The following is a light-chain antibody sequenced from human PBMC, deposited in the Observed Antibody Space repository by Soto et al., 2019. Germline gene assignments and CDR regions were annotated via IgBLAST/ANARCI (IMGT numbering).Light chain of an antibody. J-gene: IGKJ5*01. Sequence: EIVMTQSPATLSVSPGGTATLSCSASQYVSNKVAWYQQKPGQAPRLLILGASTRATGVPARFSGSGSGTEFTLSISSLQSEDFAVYYCKQYKEWPPFTFGQGTRLEIK. CDR2: GAS. CDR1: QYVSNK. CDR3: KQYKEWPPFT. V-gene: IGKV3-15*01.